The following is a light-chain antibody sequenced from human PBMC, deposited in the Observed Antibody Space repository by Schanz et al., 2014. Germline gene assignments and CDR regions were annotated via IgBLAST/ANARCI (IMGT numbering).Light chain of an antibody. V-gene: IGLV2-11*01. Sequence: QSALTQPRSVSGSPGQSVTISCTGTSSDVGGYNYVSWYQQHPGKAPKLMIYDVSKRPSGVPDRFSGSKSGNTASLTISDLQAEDEADYYCSSFTTSSAPGVFGGGTKLTVL. CDR3: SSFTTSSAPGV. J-gene: IGLJ3*02. CDR1: SSDVGGYNY. CDR2: DVS.